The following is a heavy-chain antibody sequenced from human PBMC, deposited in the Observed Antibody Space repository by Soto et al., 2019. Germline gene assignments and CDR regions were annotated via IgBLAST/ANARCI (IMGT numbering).Heavy chain of an antibody. CDR2: INPSGGST. CDR3: ARYDYNGYYFDY. CDR1: GYSFSTYY. V-gene: IGHV1-46*01. J-gene: IGHJ4*01. D-gene: IGHD4-4*01. Sequence: ASVKVCCKAAGYSFSTYYMHWVRQAPGQGYEWMGIINPSGGSTTYAQKFQGRVTMTRDTSTTTVYMELSSLKSEDTAVYYCARYDYNGYYFDYWG.